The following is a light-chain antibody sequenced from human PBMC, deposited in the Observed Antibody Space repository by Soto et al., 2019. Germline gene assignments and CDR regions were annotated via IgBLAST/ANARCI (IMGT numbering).Light chain of an antibody. V-gene: IGKV3-11*01. CDR2: DAS. Sequence: EIVLTQSPATLSLSPGERATLSCRASQSVSSYLAWYQQKPGQAPRLLIYDASNRATGIPARFSGSGSGTDFTLTNSSLEPEDVAVDYCQQRSNWPPNFGGGTKVLIK. CDR1: QSVSSY. J-gene: IGKJ4*01. CDR3: QQRSNWPPN.